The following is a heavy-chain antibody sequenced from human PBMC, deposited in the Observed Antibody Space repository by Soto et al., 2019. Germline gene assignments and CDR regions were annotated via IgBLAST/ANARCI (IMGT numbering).Heavy chain of an antibody. V-gene: IGHV3-48*03. J-gene: IGHJ3*02. Sequence: EVQLVESGGGLVQPGGSLRLSCAASGFGFSTSEMNWVRQAPGKGLEWISYISKSSVTTHYADSGKGRFTISRDNAKNSLYLQMTSLSVEDTALYYCAARKFGSFNIAAFEIWGQGTMGTVSS. CDR2: ISKSSVTT. CDR3: AARKFGSFNIAAFEI. CDR1: GFGFSTSE. D-gene: IGHD3-16*01.